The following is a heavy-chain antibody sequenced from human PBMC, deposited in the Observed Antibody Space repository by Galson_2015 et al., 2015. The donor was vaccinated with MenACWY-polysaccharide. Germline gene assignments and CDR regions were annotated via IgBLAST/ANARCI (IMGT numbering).Heavy chain of an antibody. CDR3: AKDSPDFWSVAGRFDH. CDR1: GSTFTSYA. J-gene: IGHJ5*02. Sequence: SLRLSCAASGSTFTSYAMSWVRQAPGKGLEWVSAIRSSGTNTYYADSVKGRFTISRDNSKNTLYLQMNSLRAEDTAVYYCAKDSPDFWSVAGRFDHWGQGTLVTVSS. D-gene: IGHD3-3*01. CDR2: IRSSGTNT. V-gene: IGHV3-23*01.